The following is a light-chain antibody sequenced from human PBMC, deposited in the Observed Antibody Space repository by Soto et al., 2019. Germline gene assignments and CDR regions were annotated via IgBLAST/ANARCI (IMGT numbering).Light chain of an antibody. CDR1: GSNIGNNY. Sequence: QSALTQPPSVSAAPGQKVTISCSGSGSNIGNNYVSWYQQLPGTAPKLLIYDNDKRPSGIPDRFSGSKSGTSATVGITGLQTGDEADYYCGTWDSSLSAYVFGTGTKVTVL. CDR2: DND. CDR3: GTWDSSLSAYV. V-gene: IGLV1-51*01. J-gene: IGLJ1*01.